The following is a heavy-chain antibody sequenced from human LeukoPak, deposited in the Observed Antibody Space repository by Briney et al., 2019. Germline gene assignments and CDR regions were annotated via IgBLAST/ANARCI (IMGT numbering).Heavy chain of an antibody. Sequence: SETLSLTCTVSGGSISRYYGSWIRRPAGKGGEGIGRIYTSGSTNYNPSLKSRVTMSVDTSKNQFSLKLISVTAADTAVYYCARESQGAAAGLYYYYMDVWGKGPTVTVSS. CDR3: ARESQGAAAGLYYYYMDV. V-gene: IGHV4-4*07. CDR2: IYTSGST. D-gene: IGHD6-13*01. CDR1: GGSISRYY. J-gene: IGHJ6*03.